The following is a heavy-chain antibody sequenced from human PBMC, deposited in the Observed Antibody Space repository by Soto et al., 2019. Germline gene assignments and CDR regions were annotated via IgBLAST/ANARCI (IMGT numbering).Heavy chain of an antibody. CDR2: VSYDGRDE. D-gene: IGHD2-15*01. V-gene: IGHV3-30*03. Sequence: QVQLVESVGGVVQPGRSLRLSCAVSGFTFSSYGMHWVRQAPGKGLEWVAGVSYDGRDEFYADSVKGRFTISRDNSKSTLFLQMNSLRVEDTAVYYCARDCSGGSCYFDYWGQGTQVPVSS. J-gene: IGHJ4*02. CDR3: ARDCSGGSCYFDY. CDR1: GFTFSSYG.